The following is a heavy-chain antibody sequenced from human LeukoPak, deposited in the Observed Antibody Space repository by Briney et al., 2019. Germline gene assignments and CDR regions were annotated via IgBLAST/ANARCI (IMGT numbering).Heavy chain of an antibody. J-gene: IGHJ4*02. V-gene: IGHV4-4*02. CDR1: GGSISSXNX. Sequence: VSGGSISSXNXXXXVRQSPXKXXEXIGEIYHDGSTNYNPSLKSRVTISMDKSKNQLSLKLNFVTAADTAVYYCARDRGGYTYSHDYWGQGTLVTVSS. CDR2: IYHDGST. CDR3: ARDRGGYTYSHDY. D-gene: IGHD5-18*01.